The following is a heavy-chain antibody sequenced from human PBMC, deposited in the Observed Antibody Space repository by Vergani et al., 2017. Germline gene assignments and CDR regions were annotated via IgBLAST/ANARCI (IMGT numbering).Heavy chain of an antibody. Sequence: QLQLQESGPGLVKPSATLSLTCSVSGASIRSSNYYWGWIRQPPGKGLEWIASIYYSGSTYYNPYLKSRVTIPVDTSKNQFSLKLSSVTAADTAVYFCARHSTVEWLVKLGWIDPWGQGILVTVSS. CDR3: ARHSTVEWLVKLGWIDP. CDR2: IYYSGST. V-gene: IGHV4-39*01. CDR1: GASIRSSNYY. D-gene: IGHD6-19*01. J-gene: IGHJ5*02.